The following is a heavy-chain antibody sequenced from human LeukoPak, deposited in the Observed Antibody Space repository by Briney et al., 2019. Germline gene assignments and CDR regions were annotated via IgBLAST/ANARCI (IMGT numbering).Heavy chain of an antibody. CDR3: ARLATHGDY. V-gene: IGHV3-30*02. J-gene: IGHJ4*02. D-gene: IGHD5-24*01. CDR2: IRYDGSNK. Sequence: PGGSLRLSCAASGFTFSTYGMHWVRQALGKGLEWVAFIRYDGSNKYYADSVKGRFTISRDNSKNTLYLQMNSLRPEDTAVYYCARLATHGDYWGQGTLVTISS. CDR1: GFTFSTYG.